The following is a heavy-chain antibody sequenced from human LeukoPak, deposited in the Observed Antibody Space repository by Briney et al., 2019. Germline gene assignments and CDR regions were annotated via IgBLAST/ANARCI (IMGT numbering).Heavy chain of an antibody. CDR2: IKQDGSEK. D-gene: IGHD3-16*01. J-gene: IGHJ4*02. V-gene: IGHV3-7*01. CDR1: GFTFSSYW. CDR3: ARDGGFANAPSFDY. Sequence: LPGGSLRLSCAAPGFTFSSYWMSWVRQAPGKGLEWVANIKQDGSEKYYVDSVKGRFTISRDNAKNSLYLQMNSLRAEDTAVYYCARDGGFANAPSFDYWGQGTLVTVSS.